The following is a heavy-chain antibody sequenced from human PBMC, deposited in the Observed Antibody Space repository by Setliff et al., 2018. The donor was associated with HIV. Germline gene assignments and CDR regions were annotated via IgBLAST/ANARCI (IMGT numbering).Heavy chain of an antibody. CDR3: ARARRDSYDRGRRNHYYIDV. CDR2: IYYSGST. D-gene: IGHD3-22*01. CDR1: GGSISSRGYY. V-gene: IGHV4-39*01. Sequence: SETLSLTCTVSGGSISSRGYYWGWIRQPPGKELEWIGSIYYSGSTNYNPSLKSRVTMSVDTSKNQFSMKLRSVTAADTAVYYCARARRDSYDRGRRNHYYIDVWAKGPRSPSP. J-gene: IGHJ6*03.